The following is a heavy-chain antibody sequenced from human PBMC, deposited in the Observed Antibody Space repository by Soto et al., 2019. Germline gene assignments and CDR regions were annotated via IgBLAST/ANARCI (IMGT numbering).Heavy chain of an antibody. CDR2: IWYDGSNK. J-gene: IGHJ4*02. D-gene: IGHD3-3*01. CDR1: GFTFSSYG. V-gene: IGHV3-33*01. CDR3: ARRSGDFWSGYYYGVDY. Sequence: GGSLRLSCAASGFTFSSYGMHWVRQAPGKGLEWVAVIWYDGSNKYYADSVKGRFTISRDNSKNPLYLQMNSLSAEDTAVYYCARRSGDFWSGYYYGVDYWGQGTLV.